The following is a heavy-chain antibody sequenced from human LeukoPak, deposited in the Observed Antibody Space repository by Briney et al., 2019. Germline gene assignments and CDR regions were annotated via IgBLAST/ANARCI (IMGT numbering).Heavy chain of an antibody. CDR1: RFTFSSYA. Sequence: GGSLRLSCAASRFTFSSYAMHWVRQAPGKGLEWVAVISYDGSNKYYSDSVKGRFTISRDNSKNTLYLQMNSLRAEDTAVYYCAREGGGDYGDYLRYWGQGTLVTVSS. J-gene: IGHJ4*02. V-gene: IGHV3-30-3*01. CDR3: AREGGGDYGDYLRY. D-gene: IGHD4-17*01. CDR2: ISYDGSNK.